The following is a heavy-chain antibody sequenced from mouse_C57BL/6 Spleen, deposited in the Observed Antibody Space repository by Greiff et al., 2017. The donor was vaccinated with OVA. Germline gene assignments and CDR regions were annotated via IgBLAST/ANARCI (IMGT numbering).Heavy chain of an antibody. CDR1: GYTFTSYW. V-gene: IGHV1-72*01. Sequence: QVQLQQPGAELVKPGASVKLSCKASGYTFTSYWMHWVKQRPGRGLEWIGRIDPTSGGTKYNEKFKRKATLTVDKPSSTAYMQLSSLTSEDSAVYYCASDYCSSGVYFDVWGTGTTVTVSS. J-gene: IGHJ1*03. CDR2: IDPTSGGT. D-gene: IGHD1-1*01. CDR3: ASDYCSSGVYFDV.